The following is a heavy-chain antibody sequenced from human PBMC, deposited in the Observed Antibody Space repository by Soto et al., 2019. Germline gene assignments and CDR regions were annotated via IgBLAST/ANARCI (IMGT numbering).Heavy chain of an antibody. CDR2: IKQDGSEK. J-gene: IGHJ6*02. CDR3: ARQVVYYYYGMDV. V-gene: IGHV3-7*01. D-gene: IGHD2-2*01. Sequence: GSLRLSCAASGFTFSSYWMSWVRQAPGKGLEWVANIKQDGSEKYYVDSVKGRFTISRDNAKNSLYLQMNSLRAEDTAVYYCARQVVYYYYGMDVWGQGTTVTVSS. CDR1: GFTFSSYW.